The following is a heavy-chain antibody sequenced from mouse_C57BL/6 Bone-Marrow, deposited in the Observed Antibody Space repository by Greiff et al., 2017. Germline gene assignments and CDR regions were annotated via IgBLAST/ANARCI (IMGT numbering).Heavy chain of an antibody. V-gene: IGHV1-50*01. J-gene: IGHJ4*01. CDR1: GYTFTSYW. D-gene: IGHD1-1*01. Sequence: VQLQQPGAELVKPGASVKLSCKASGYTFTSYWMQWVKQRPGQGLEWIGEIDPSDSYTNYNQKFKGKATLTVDTSSSTAYMQLSSLTSEDSAVYYCASPPYYSGSSFYAMDYWGQGTSVTVSS. CDR2: IDPSDSYT. CDR3: ASPPYYSGSSFYAMDY.